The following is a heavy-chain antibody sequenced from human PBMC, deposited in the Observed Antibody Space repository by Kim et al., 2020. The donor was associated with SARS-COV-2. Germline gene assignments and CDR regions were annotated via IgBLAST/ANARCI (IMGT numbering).Heavy chain of an antibody. V-gene: IGHV3-43D*03. CDR2: ISWDGGST. CDR3: AKDRNRRNYCSGGSCYSAAFDY. D-gene: IGHD2-15*01. CDR1: GFTFDDYA. J-gene: IGHJ4*02. Sequence: GGSLRLSCAASGFTFDDYAMHWVRQAPGKGLEWVSLISWDGGSTYYADSVKGRFTISRDNSKNSLYLQMNSLRAEDTALYYCAKDRNRRNYCSGGSCYSAAFDYWGQGTLVTVSS.